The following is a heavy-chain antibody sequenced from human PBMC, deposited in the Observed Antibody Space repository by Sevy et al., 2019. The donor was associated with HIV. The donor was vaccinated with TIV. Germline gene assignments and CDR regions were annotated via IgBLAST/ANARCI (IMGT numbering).Heavy chain of an antibody. CDR2: ISSSGSTI. CDR3: ATIVRFGY. J-gene: IGHJ4*02. Sequence: GGSLRLSCVASGFTFSSYSMNWVRQAPGKGLEWVSYISSSGSTIYYADSVKDRFIISRDNAKNSLYLQMNTLRVEDTAVYYCATIVRFGYWGQGTLVTVSS. D-gene: IGHD3-16*01. CDR1: GFTFSSYS. V-gene: IGHV3-48*01.